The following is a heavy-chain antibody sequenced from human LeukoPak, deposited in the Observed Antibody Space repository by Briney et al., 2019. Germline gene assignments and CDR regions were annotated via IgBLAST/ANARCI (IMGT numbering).Heavy chain of an antibody. J-gene: IGHJ4*02. V-gene: IGHV4-39*07. CDR2: IYYSGST. CDR3: ARLPAASRFDY. Sequence: PSETLSLTCTVSGGSISSSSYYWGWIRQPPGKGLEWIGSIYYSGSTYYNPSLKSRVTISVDTSKNQFSLKLSSVTAADTAVYYCARLPAASRFDYWGQGTLVTVSS. D-gene: IGHD2-2*01. CDR1: GGSISSSSYY.